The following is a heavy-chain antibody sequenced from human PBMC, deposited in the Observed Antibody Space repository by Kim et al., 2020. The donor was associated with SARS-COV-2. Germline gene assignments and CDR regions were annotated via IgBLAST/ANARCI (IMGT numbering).Heavy chain of an antibody. Sequence: GGSLRLSCAASGFTFDDYAMHWVRQAPGKGLEWVSLISGDGGSTYYADSVKGRFTISRDNSKNSLYLQMNSLRTEDTALYYCAKGGPWLRPLYYYYGMDVWGQGTTVTVSS. D-gene: IGHD5-12*01. V-gene: IGHV3-43*02. CDR3: AKGGPWLRPLYYYYGMDV. J-gene: IGHJ6*02. CDR2: ISGDGGST. CDR1: GFTFDDYA.